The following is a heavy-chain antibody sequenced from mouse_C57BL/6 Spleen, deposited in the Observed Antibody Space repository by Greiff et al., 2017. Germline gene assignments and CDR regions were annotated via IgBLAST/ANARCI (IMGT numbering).Heavy chain of an antibody. V-gene: IGHV1-80*01. CDR2: IYPGDGDT. CDR1: GYAFSSYW. J-gene: IGHJ1*03. Sequence: QVQLQQSGAELVKPGASVKISCKASGYAFSSYWMNWVKQRPGKGLEWIGQIYPGDGDTNYNGKFKGKATLTADKSSSTAYMQLSSLTSEDSAVYFWARRDYYGTWYFDVWGTGTTVTVSS. CDR3: ARRDYYGTWYFDV. D-gene: IGHD1-2*01.